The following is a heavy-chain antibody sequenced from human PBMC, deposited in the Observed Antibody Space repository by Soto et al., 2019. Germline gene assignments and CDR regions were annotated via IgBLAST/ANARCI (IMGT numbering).Heavy chain of an antibody. J-gene: IGHJ6*02. Sequence: QVQLVQSGAEVKKPGSSVKVSCKASGGTFSSYAISWVRQAPGQGLEWMGGIIPIFGTANYAQKFQGRVTITADESTSTAYMELSSLRSEDTAVYHCARRGYSGYDYYYYGMDVWGQGTTVTVSS. D-gene: IGHD5-12*01. CDR3: ARRGYSGYDYYYYGMDV. CDR1: GGTFSSYA. CDR2: IIPIFGTA. V-gene: IGHV1-69*01.